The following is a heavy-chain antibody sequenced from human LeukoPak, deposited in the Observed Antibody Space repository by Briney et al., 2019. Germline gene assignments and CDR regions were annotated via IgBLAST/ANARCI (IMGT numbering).Heavy chain of an antibody. D-gene: IGHD2-21*02. J-gene: IGHJ6*03. CDR2: INHSGST. CDR1: GGSFSGYY. CDR3: ARGRRCRSFRVGGDRSPSYYMDV. V-gene: IGHV4-34*01. Sequence: SETLSLTCAVYGGSFSGYYWSWIRQPPGKGLEWIREINHSGSTNYNPSLKSRVTISVDTSKNQFSLKLSSVTAADTAVYYCARGRRCRSFRVGGDRSPSYYMDVWGKGTTVTVSS.